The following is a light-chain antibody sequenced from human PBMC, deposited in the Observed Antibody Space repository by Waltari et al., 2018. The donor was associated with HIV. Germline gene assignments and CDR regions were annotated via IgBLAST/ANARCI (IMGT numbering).Light chain of an antibody. J-gene: IGKJ5*01. CDR3: QQANNFPT. Sequence: DIQMTQSPSSVSASVGDRVTITCRASQDIGTWLAWYQQRPGKAPKLLIYAASTLHIGVPPRFSGSGSGTDFTLSISSLHPEDFATYFCQQANNFPTFGQGTRLVIK. CDR1: QDIGTW. CDR2: AAS. V-gene: IGKV1-12*01.